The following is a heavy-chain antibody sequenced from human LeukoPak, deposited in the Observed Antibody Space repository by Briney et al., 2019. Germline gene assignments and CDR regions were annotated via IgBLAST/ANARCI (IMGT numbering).Heavy chain of an antibody. CDR1: GFTFSSYG. CDR3: AGDGFWSGYYNFDY. V-gene: IGHV3-30*05. CDR2: ISCDGSNK. J-gene: IGHJ4*02. Sequence: GGSLRLSCAASGFTFSSYGMHWVRQAPGKGLEWVAVISCDGSNKYYADSVKGRFTISRDNSKNTLYLQMNSLRAEDTAVYYCAGDGFWSGYYNFDYWGQGTLVTVSS. D-gene: IGHD3-3*01.